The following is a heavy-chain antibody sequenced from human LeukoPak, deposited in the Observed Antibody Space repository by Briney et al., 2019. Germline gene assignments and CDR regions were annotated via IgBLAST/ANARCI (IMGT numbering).Heavy chain of an antibody. CDR3: ASSVVAVRFDY. CDR1: GGSIRSGDYY. V-gene: IGHV4-30-4*01. CDR2: IYYSGST. J-gene: IGHJ4*02. D-gene: IGHD2-15*01. Sequence: SQTLSLTCTVSGGSIRSGDYYWSWIRQPPGKGLEWIGYIYYSGSTYYNPSLKSRVTISVDTSKNQFSLKLSSVTAADTAVYYCASSVVAVRFDYWGQGTLVTVSS.